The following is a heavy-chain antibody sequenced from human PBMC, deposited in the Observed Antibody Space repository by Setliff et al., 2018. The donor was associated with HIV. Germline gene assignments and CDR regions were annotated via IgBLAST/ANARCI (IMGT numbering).Heavy chain of an antibody. CDR3: ARGSSPVDYFDY. CDR2: ISVYNDNT. Sequence: GASVKVSCKATGYTFSNFGISWVRQAPGQGLEWMGWISVYNDNTEYAQKFRGRVTMTTDTSTSTAYMDLRSLRSDDTAVYYCARGSSPVDYFDYWGLGTLVTVSS. V-gene: IGHV1-18*01. CDR1: GYTFSNFG. J-gene: IGHJ4*02.